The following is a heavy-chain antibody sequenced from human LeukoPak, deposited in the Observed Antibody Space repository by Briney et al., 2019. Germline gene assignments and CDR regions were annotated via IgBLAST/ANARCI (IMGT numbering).Heavy chain of an antibody. D-gene: IGHD6-19*01. CDR2: IIPIFGTA. V-gene: IGHV1-69*06. J-gene: IGHJ5*02. CDR1: GGTFSSYA. Sequence: ASVKVSCKASGGTFSSYAISWVRQAPGQGLEWMGGIIPIFGTANYAQKFQGRVTITADKSTSTAYMELSSLRSEDTAVYYCARYIAVAGSLYNWFDPWGQGTLVTVSS. CDR3: ARYIAVAGSLYNWFDP.